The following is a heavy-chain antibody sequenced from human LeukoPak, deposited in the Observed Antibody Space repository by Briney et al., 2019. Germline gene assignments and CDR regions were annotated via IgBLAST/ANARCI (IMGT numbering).Heavy chain of an antibody. Sequence: PGGSLRLSCAASGFTFSSYGMHWVRQAPGKGLEWVAVIWYDGSNKYYADSVKGRFTISRDNSKNTLYLQMNSLRAEDTAVYYCARAAGYCSGGSCYHYFDYWGQGTLVTVSS. D-gene: IGHD2-15*01. J-gene: IGHJ4*02. CDR2: IWYDGSNK. V-gene: IGHV3-33*08. CDR1: GFTFSSYG. CDR3: ARAAGYCSGGSCYHYFDY.